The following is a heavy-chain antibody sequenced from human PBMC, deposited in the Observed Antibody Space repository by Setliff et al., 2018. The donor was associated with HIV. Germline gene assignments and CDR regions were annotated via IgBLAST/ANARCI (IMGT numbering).Heavy chain of an antibody. D-gene: IGHD3-10*01. J-gene: IGHJ4*02. V-gene: IGHV4-38-2*01. CDR1: GYSISSGYY. CDR2: MYHSGST. Sequence: SETLSLTCAVSGYSISSGYYWGWIRQPPGKGLEWIGSMYHSGSTYYNPSLKSRVTISVDTSKNYFSLKLSYVTAADTAVYYCARQMPGVRGVIVASIDYWGQGTLVTVSS. CDR3: ARQMPGVRGVIVASIDY.